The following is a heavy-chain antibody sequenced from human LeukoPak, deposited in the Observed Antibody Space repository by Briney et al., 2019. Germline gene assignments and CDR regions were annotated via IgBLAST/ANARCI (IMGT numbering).Heavy chain of an antibody. Sequence: SETLSLTCAVSGGSISSGGYSWSWIRQPPGKGLEWIGYIYYSGSTNYNPSLKSRVTISVDTSKNQFSLKLSSVTAADTAVYYCARVGYSSSWYYRYVAFDIWGQGTMVTVSS. CDR2: IYYSGST. D-gene: IGHD6-13*01. J-gene: IGHJ3*02. CDR3: ARVGYSSSWYYRYVAFDI. V-gene: IGHV4-61*08. CDR1: GGSISSGGYS.